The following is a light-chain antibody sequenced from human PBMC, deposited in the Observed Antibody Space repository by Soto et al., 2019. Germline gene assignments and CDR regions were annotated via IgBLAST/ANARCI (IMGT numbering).Light chain of an antibody. Sequence: DLQMTQSPSSLSASVGDRVTITCRASQSVSIYVSWFQQTPGKAPRLLIYAASTLESGVPSRFSGSGSETDFTLAISSLQPEDFATYYCQQSFISPYTFGQGTKLDI. CDR1: QSVSIY. V-gene: IGKV1-39*01. CDR2: AAS. CDR3: QQSFISPYT. J-gene: IGKJ2*01.